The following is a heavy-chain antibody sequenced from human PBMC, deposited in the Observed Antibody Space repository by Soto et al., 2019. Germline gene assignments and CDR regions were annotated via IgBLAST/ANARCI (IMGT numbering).Heavy chain of an antibody. V-gene: IGHV3-33*01. CDR2: IWYDGSNK. CDR3: ARDTSYGVSRGSFDY. J-gene: IGHJ4*02. CDR1: GFTFSSYG. D-gene: IGHD4-17*01. Sequence: GGSLRLSCAASGFTFSSYGMHWVRQAPGKGLEWVAVIWYDGSNKYYADSVKGRFTISRDNSKNTLYLQMNSLRAEDTAVYYCARDTSYGVSRGSFDYWGQGTLVTVSS.